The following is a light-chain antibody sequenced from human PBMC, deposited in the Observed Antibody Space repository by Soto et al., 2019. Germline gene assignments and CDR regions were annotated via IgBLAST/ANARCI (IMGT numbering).Light chain of an antibody. J-gene: IGKJ2*01. Sequence: DIVMTQSPDSLSVSLGERATINCKSSPSVLYSSNNKNYLAWYQQKPGQPPKLLIYWASTRESGVPDRFSVSGSGTDFTLTITSLQADDVAVYYGQHYYGTIYYVGQGTKLEIK. CDR2: WAS. CDR1: PSVLYSSNNKNY. CDR3: QHYYGTIYY. V-gene: IGKV4-1*01.